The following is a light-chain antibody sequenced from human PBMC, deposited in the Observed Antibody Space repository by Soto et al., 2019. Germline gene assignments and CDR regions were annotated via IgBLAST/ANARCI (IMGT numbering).Light chain of an antibody. V-gene: IGKV1-5*03. CDR1: QSISVW. CDR3: QQYNSYSPT. J-gene: IGKJ1*01. Sequence: RMTQSPSSFSASTVDRFTITFLASQSISVWLAWYQQKAGKAPNLLIYKASRLESGVPSRFSGSGSETEFTLTISGLQPGDSATYYCQQYNSYSPTFGQGTKVDIK. CDR2: KAS.